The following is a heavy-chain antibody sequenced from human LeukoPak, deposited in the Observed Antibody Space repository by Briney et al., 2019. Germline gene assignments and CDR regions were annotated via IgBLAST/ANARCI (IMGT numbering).Heavy chain of an antibody. Sequence: PSETLSLTCIVSGGSISNNNFYWGWIRQPPGKGLEWIGSIFYSGNTYYNPSLKSRVTISVDTSKNQFSLKLNSVTAADTAVYYCAREGGDILTDSDYFYYMDVWGKGTTVTVSS. CDR2: IFYSGNT. V-gene: IGHV4-39*07. CDR1: GGSISNNNFY. D-gene: IGHD3-9*01. CDR3: AREGGDILTDSDYFYYMDV. J-gene: IGHJ6*03.